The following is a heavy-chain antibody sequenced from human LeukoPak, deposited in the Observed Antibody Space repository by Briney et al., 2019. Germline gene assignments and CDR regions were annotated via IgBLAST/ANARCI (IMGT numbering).Heavy chain of an antibody. CDR2: ISAYNGNT. D-gene: IGHD3-16*02. V-gene: IGHV1-18*01. J-gene: IGHJ4*02. Sequence: ASVKVSCKASGYTFTSYGISWVRQAPGQGLEWMGWISAYNGNTNYAQKLQGRVTMTTDTSTSTAYMELRSLRSDDTAVYYCARGDYDYVWGGYRPDPLFDYWGQGTLVTVSS. CDR3: ARGDYDYVWGGYRPDPLFDY. CDR1: GYTFTSYG.